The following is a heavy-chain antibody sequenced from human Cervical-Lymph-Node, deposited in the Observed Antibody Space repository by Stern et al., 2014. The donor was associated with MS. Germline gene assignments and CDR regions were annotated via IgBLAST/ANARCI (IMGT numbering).Heavy chain of an antibody. D-gene: IGHD3-22*01. V-gene: IGHV1-69*12. CDR2: IIPMYDAQ. CDR1: GDTFINHA. J-gene: IGHJ3*02. CDR3: ARSFRHYYDSSGYPEALDM. Sequence: QVQLVQSGAEVKKPGSSVKVSCKASGDTFINHAFTWVRQAHGQGLEWMGGIIPMYDAQNYAKELPGRVTITGDASTIQVPLELRSLRSEDTAIFYCARSFRHYYDSSGYPEALDMWGQGTMVTVSS.